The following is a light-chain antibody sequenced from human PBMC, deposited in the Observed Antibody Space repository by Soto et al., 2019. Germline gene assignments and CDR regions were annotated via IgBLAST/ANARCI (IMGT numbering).Light chain of an antibody. Sequence: QAVVTQPASVSGSPGQSITISCTGTSSDVGGYNYVSWYQQHPGKAPKLMIYDVSNRPSGVSNRFSGSKSGNTASLTISGLQAEDEADYYCSSYTSSFSLVFGTGTKVTVL. J-gene: IGLJ1*01. CDR1: SSDVGGYNY. V-gene: IGLV2-14*01. CDR2: DVS. CDR3: SSYTSSFSLV.